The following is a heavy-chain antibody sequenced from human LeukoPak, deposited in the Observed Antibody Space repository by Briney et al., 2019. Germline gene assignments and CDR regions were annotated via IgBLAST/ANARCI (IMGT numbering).Heavy chain of an antibody. CDR2: IHPGDSDT. J-gene: IGHJ4*02. Sequence: GESLKISCKGSGYSFTSYWIGWVRQMPGKGLEWMGIIHPGDSDTRYSPSFQGQVTISADKSISTAYLQWSSLKASDTAMYYCAILWGYTTTRNRYYFDYWGQGTLVTVSS. V-gene: IGHV5-51*01. D-gene: IGHD3-16*01. CDR3: AILWGYTTTRNRYYFDY. CDR1: GYSFTSYW.